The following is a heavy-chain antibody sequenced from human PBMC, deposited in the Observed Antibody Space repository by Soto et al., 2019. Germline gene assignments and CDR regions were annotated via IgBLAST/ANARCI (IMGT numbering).Heavy chain of an antibody. Sequence: GGSLRLSCVASGVTFTTNAMDWVRRAPGKGLEWVSLISATGGGTYYADSVKGRFTISRDNSDNTLYLQVHSLRAEDTAVYYCAKDRRAGGNSAFYFDFWGQGAQVTVSS. CDR2: ISATGGGT. V-gene: IGHV3-23*01. J-gene: IGHJ5*01. CDR1: GVTFTTNA. D-gene: IGHD3-16*01. CDR3: AKDRRAGGNSAFYFDF.